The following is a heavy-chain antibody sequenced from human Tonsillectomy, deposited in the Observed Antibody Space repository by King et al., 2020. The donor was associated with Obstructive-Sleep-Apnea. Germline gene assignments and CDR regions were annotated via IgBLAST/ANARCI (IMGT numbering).Heavy chain of an antibody. CDR2: IYYSGST. Sequence: QLQESGPGLVKPSETLSLTCTVSGASISSSSYYWGWIRQPPGNGLEWIWSIYYSGSTYYNPSLKSRVTISVDTSKNQFSLRLSSVTAADTAVYYCARLGGVYGSGPLDQTRAYWGQGTLVTVSS. J-gene: IGHJ4*02. V-gene: IGHV4-39*01. CDR3: ARLGGVYGSGPLDQTRAY. CDR1: GASISSSSYY. D-gene: IGHD3-10*01.